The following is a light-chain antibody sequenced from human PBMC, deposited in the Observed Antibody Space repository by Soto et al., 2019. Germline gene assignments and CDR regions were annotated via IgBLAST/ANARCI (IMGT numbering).Light chain of an antibody. CDR3: QQYDSSPKT. CDR2: GAS. CDR1: QSVSSSY. J-gene: IGKJ1*01. V-gene: IGKV3-20*01. Sequence: EIVLTQSSGTLSLSPVARETLSCRASQSVSSSYLGWYQQKPGQAPRLLIYGASSRATGIPDRFSGSGSGTDFTLTISRLEPEDFAVYYCQQYDSSPKTFGQGTKVDIK.